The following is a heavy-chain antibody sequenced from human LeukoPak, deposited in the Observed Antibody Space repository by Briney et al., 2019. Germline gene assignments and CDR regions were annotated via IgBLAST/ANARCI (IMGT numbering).Heavy chain of an antibody. CDR3: AKDASYGSGSYLDY. Sequence: PGGSLRLSCAASGFTFDDYAMHWVRQAPGKGLEWVSGISWNSGSIGYADSVKGRFTISRDNAKNSLYLQMNSLRAEDTALYYCAKDASYGSGSYLDYWGQGTLVTVSS. D-gene: IGHD3-10*01. J-gene: IGHJ4*02. CDR2: ISWNSGSI. CDR1: GFTFDDYA. V-gene: IGHV3-9*01.